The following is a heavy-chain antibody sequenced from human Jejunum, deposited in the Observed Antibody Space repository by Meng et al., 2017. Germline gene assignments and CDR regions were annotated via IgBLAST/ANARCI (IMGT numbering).Heavy chain of an antibody. CDR1: GVSLSSTGGS. CDR2: NYWDDDK. J-gene: IGHJ4*02. Sequence: QITLKESGPTLVKPTQTLTTTCSLAGVSLSSTGGSVGWIRQPPGKALEWLALNYWDDDKRYNPSLMSRLTITKDTSMNHVVLTMTNIDPVDTGTYYCTHRREDPRSAFYYLDYWGRGTLVTVSS. CDR3: THRREDPRSAFYYLDY. V-gene: IGHV2-5*02. D-gene: IGHD2-15*01.